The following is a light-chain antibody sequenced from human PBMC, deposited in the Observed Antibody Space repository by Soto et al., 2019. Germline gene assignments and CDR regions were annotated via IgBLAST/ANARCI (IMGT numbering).Light chain of an antibody. CDR2: EAS. J-gene: IGKJ1*01. CDR1: QSISSW. V-gene: IGKV1-5*01. CDR3: QQCYATAWT. Sequence: RITQTPSSLSSSSGDRVSITCLSSQSISSWLAWYQQKPGKAPKLLIYEASRLESGVPSRFSGSGSGTDFALTITSLQPEDSATYYCQQCYATAWTFGQGTKVDIK.